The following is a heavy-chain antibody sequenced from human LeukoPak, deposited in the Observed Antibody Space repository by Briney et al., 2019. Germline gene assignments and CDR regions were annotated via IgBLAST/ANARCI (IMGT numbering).Heavy chain of an antibody. CDR1: GGSISSYY. Sequence: SETLSLTCTVSGGSISSYYWSWIRQPPGKGLEWIGYIYYSGSTNYNPSLKSRVTISVDTSKNQFSLKLSSVTAADTAVYCCARQAGGDWFDPWGQGTLVTVSS. V-gene: IGHV4-59*08. D-gene: IGHD3-10*01. CDR3: ARQAGGDWFDP. J-gene: IGHJ5*02. CDR2: IYYSGST.